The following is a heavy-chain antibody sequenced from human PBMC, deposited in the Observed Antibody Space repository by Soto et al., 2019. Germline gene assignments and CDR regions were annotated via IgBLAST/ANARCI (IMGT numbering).Heavy chain of an antibody. Sequence: DVQLVESGGGLVQPGGSLRLSCAASGFTFRSYNMNWVRQAPGKGLDWVSYISSSSSTIYYADSVKGRFTISRDNAKNSLYLQMNSLRDDDTAMYYCARGGTIAVTTIGDYWGQGTLVNVSS. CDR2: ISSSSSTI. CDR3: ARGGTIAVTTIGDY. CDR1: GFTFRSYN. V-gene: IGHV3-48*02. J-gene: IGHJ4*01. D-gene: IGHD5-12*01.